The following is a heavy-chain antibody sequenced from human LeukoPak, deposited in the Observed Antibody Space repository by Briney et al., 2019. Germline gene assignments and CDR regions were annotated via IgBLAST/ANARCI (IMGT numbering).Heavy chain of an antibody. CDR3: ARGRNYYDSSRYYYEGDAFDI. CDR1: GYIFTSYY. J-gene: IGHJ3*02. Sequence: ASVKVSCKASGYIFTSYYMYWVRQAPGQGLEWMGIINPSGGSIRYAQKFQGRVTMTRDTSTSTVYMELSSLRSDDTAVYYCARGRNYYDSSRYYYEGDAFDIWGQGTMVTVSS. CDR2: INPSGGSI. V-gene: IGHV1-46*01. D-gene: IGHD3-22*01.